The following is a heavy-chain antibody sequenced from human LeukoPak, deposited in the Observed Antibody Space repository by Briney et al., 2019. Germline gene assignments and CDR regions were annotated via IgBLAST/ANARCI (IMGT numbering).Heavy chain of an antibody. Sequence: GGSLRLSCAASGFTFSSYSMNWVRQAPGKGLEWVSYISSSSSTIYYADSVKGRFTISRDNAKNSLYLQMNSLRAEDTAVYYCARDQDTAMVLPRFDYWGQGTLVTVSS. CDR3: ARDQDTAMVLPRFDY. CDR1: GFTFSSYS. V-gene: IGHV3-48*01. CDR2: ISSSSSTI. D-gene: IGHD5-18*01. J-gene: IGHJ4*02.